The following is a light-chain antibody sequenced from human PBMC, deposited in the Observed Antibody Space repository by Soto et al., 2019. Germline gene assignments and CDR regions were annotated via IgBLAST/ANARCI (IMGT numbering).Light chain of an antibody. J-gene: IGLJ2*01. CDR1: SSDVGIYNL. Sequence: QSALTQPASVSGSPRQSITISCTGTSSDVGIYNLVSWFQQHPGKAPKLMIYEGSKRPSGISDRFSGSKSGNTAFLTISGLQAEDESDYCCCSFAGPRGLIFGGGTTLTVL. V-gene: IGLV2-23*01. CDR3: CSFAGPRGLI. CDR2: EGS.